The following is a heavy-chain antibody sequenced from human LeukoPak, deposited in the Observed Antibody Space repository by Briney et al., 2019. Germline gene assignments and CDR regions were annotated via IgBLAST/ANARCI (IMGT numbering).Heavy chain of an antibody. Sequence: GRSLRLSCAVSGFTFDDYALHWVRLLPVKGLEWVSSITWNSDRLRYADSVKGRFTISRDNTKNSLYLEMKSLTIEDTALYYCARVKTTTCGAFDYWGPGTMVTVSS. CDR2: ITWNSDRL. CDR1: GFTFDDYA. V-gene: IGHV3-9*01. J-gene: IGHJ3*01. D-gene: IGHD1-14*01. CDR3: ARVKTTTCGAFDY.